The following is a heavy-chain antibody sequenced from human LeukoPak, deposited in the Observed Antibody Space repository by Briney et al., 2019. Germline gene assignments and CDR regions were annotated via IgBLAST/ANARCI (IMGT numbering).Heavy chain of an antibody. J-gene: IGHJ6*02. CDR1: GYTFTNYG. D-gene: IGHD6-25*01. CDR3: ARVSSGTLRCYYGMDV. V-gene: IGHV1-18*01. CDR2: ISAYNGNT. Sequence: ASVKVSCKASGYTFTNYGISWVRQAPGQGLERMGWISAYNGNTNYAQKLQGRVTMTTDTSTSTAYMELRSLRSDDTAVYYCARVSSGTLRCYYGMDVWGQGTTVTVSS.